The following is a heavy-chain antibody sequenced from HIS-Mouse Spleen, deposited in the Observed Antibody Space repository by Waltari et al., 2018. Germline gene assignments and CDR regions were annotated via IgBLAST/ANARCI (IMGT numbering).Heavy chain of an antibody. CDR3: AKASSGWLDY. CDR1: GFTFSSYG. Sequence: QVQLVESGGGVVQPGRSLRLSCAASGFTFSSYGMHWVRQAPGQGVGWVEVISYDGSNKYDADSVKGRFTISRENSKNTLYLQMNSLRAEDTAVYYCAKASSGWLDYWGQGTLVTVSS. J-gene: IGHJ4*02. CDR2: ISYDGSNK. V-gene: IGHV3-30*18. D-gene: IGHD6-19*01.